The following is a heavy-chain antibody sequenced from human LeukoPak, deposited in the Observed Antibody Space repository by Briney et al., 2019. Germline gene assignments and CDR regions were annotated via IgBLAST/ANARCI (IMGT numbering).Heavy chain of an antibody. Sequence: SESPCVTRALPVGSFSGYVWGGLRGPSARGLVSVGESHYSGSTNYNPSLKSRVTISVDKSKNQFSLKLSSVTAADTAVYYCAIWFGELLTNGYYYYGMDVWGQGTTVTVSS. CDR3: AIWFGELLTNGYYYYGMDV. J-gene: IGHJ6*02. V-gene: IGHV4-34*01. D-gene: IGHD3-10*01. CDR1: VGSFSGYV. CDR2: SHYSGST.